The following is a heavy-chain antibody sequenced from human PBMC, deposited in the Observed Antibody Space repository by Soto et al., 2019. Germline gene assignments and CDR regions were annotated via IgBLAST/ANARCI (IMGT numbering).Heavy chain of an antibody. CDR2: IYYSGTT. CDR1: GGSISGSPDY. V-gene: IGHV4-39*01. Sequence: PSETLSLTCSVSGGSISGSPDYWGWIRQPPGKGLEWLGTIYYSGTTSYNPSLKSRVIISVDTSNNQLFLKLRSVTAADTAVYYCARHRQYYDTSGYQQRYFDYWGQGTQVTVSS. CDR3: ARHRQYYDTSGYQQRYFDY. J-gene: IGHJ4*02. D-gene: IGHD3-22*01.